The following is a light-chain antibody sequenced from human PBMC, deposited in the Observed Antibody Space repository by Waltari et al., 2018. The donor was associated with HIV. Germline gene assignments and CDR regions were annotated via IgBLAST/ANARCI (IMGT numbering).Light chain of an antibody. J-gene: IGLJ3*02. V-gene: IGLV1-51*01. CDR2: ANP. CDR3: GTWDSSVGAAV. CDR1: SSTFGGGF. Sequence: QSGLTQPPSVSAAPGQKVTISCSGSSSTFGGGFVSVYQHLPGAAPRLLIYANPKRPAWISDRFSGSKSGTSATRGITGLQTGDEADYYCGTWDSSVGAAVFGGGTRLTVL.